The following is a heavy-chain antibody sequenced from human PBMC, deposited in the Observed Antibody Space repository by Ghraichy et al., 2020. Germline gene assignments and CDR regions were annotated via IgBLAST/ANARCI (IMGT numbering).Heavy chain of an antibody. CDR1: GGSISSGGYY. D-gene: IGHD3-10*01. CDR2: IYYSGST. J-gene: IGHJ6*02. Sequence: SETLSLTCTVSGGSISSGGYYWSWIRQHPGKGLEWIGYIYYSGSTYYNPSLKSRVTISVDTSKNQFSLHLSSVTSADTAVYYCARDYHEWFGEPRYYYYGMDVWGQGTTVTVSS. CDR3: ARDYHEWFGEPRYYYYGMDV. V-gene: IGHV4-31*03.